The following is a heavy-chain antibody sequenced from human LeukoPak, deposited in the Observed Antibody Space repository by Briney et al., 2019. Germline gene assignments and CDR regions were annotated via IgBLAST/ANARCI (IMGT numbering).Heavy chain of an antibody. V-gene: IGHV3-7*01. J-gene: IGHJ6*02. Sequence: GGSPRLSCAASGFTFSDSWMSWVRQAPGKGLEWVANMNQDGSAKDYVDSVKGRFTISRDNARSSLYLQMSSLRPEDTAVYYCATYTHWVAGDVWGQGTTVTVSS. CDR3: ATYTHWVAGDV. D-gene: IGHD3-16*01. CDR2: MNQDGSAK. CDR1: GFTFSDSW.